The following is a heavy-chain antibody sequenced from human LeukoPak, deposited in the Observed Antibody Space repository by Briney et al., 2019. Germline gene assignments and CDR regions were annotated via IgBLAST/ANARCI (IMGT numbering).Heavy chain of an antibody. CDR1: GGSISSYY. CDR2: INHSGST. D-gene: IGHD5-18*01. Sequence: SETLSLTCTVSGGSISSYYWSWIRQPPGKGLEWIGEINHSGSTNYNPSLKSRVTISVDTSKNQFSLKLSSVTAADTAVYYCARGFLYTAMANSYYFDYWGQGTLVTVSS. CDR3: ARGFLYTAMANSYYFDY. J-gene: IGHJ4*02. V-gene: IGHV4-34*01.